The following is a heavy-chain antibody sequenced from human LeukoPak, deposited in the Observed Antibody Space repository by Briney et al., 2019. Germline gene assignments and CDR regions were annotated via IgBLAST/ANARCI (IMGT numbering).Heavy chain of an antibody. Sequence: PGGSLRLSCAASGSTLSTDMHWVRQAPGKGLEWVAFIRYDGSNKYYADSVKGRFTISRDNSKNTLYLQMNSLRTEDTAVYYCTRDSGYNAFDIWGQGTMVTVSS. D-gene: IGHD5-12*01. CDR3: TRDSGYNAFDI. CDR1: GSTLSTD. V-gene: IGHV3-30*02. J-gene: IGHJ3*02. CDR2: IRYDGSNK.